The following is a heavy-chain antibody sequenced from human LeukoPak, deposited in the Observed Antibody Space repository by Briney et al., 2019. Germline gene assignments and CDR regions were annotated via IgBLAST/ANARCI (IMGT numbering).Heavy chain of an antibody. CDR3: ARILGDRVFDY. Sequence: SETLSLTCTVSGGSISSYYWSWIRQSPGKGLEWIGYIYYSGSTNYNPSLKSRVTISVDTSKNQFSLKLSSVTAAVTAVYYCARILGDRVFDYWGQGTLVTVSS. V-gene: IGHV4-59*08. D-gene: IGHD1-26*01. CDR1: GGSISSYY. CDR2: IYYSGST. J-gene: IGHJ4*02.